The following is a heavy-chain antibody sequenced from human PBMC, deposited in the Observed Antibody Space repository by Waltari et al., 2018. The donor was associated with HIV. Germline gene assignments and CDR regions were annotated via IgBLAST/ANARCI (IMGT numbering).Heavy chain of an antibody. V-gene: IGHV4-39*01. CDR3: ARSHFLDNNGYCVPRYFSYKNLEV. J-gene: IGHJ6*02. CDR1: GGSVSSNSYFWDTSPTYY. Sequence: QLQESGPRLVKPSETLSLNCTVSGGSVSSNSYFWDTSPTYYWAWIRQPPGKGLEWCGSTPSRGTAHYNPSLYNCVIITLAVSTNHFSLNVTSVTAADTGTYHCARSHFLDNNGYCVPRYFSYKNLEVWGQGTTVTVSS. CDR2: TPSRGTA. D-gene: IGHD3-22*01.